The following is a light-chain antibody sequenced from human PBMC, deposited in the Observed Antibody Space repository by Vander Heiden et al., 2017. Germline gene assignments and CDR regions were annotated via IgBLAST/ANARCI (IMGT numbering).Light chain of an antibody. CDR1: QSIGTF. V-gene: IGKV1-39*01. Sequence: IQLTQSPSSLSASAGDRVTITCRASQSIGTFLNWYQQKPGKVPKLLVYGASTLQGGVPSRFSGSGSETEFTLTINSLQPEDFATYYCQQSLTAFAFGGGTKVEI. CDR3: QQSLTAFA. CDR2: GAS. J-gene: IGKJ4*01.